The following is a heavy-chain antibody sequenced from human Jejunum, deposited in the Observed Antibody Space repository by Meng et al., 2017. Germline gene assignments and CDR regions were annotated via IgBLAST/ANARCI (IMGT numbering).Heavy chain of an antibody. D-gene: IGHD1-26*01. CDR2: INTKTGNP. CDR1: EYTCTNYD. J-gene: IGHJ4*02. V-gene: IGHV7-4-1*02. Sequence: LVQSGSQLKNPWASGMVSCMASEYTCTNYDITWVRQAPGQGLEWMGWINTKTGNPMYAQGFTGLFVFSLDTSVSTAHLHISTLTPEDTAVYYCATSGGGFDYWGQGTLVTVSS. CDR3: ATSGGGFDY.